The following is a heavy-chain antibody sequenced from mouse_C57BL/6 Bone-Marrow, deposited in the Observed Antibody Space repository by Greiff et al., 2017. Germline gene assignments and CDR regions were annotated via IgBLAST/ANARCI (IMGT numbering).Heavy chain of an antibody. CDR2: IWWDDDK. Sequence: QVTLKVSGPGILQPSQTLSLTCSFSGFSLSTFGMGVGWIRQPSGKGLEWLAHIWWDDDKYYNPALKSRPTISKDTSKNQVFLKIANVDTSDTATYYCARIKGGLLLRLYAIDYWGQGTSVTVSS. CDR3: ARIKGGLLLRLYAIDY. D-gene: IGHD1-1*01. V-gene: IGHV8-8*01. J-gene: IGHJ4*01. CDR1: GFSLSTFGMG.